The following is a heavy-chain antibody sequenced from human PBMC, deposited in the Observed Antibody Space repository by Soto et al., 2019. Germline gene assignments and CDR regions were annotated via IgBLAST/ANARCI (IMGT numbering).Heavy chain of an antibody. J-gene: IGHJ5*02. CDR3: ARGRYYGSGSYSFRGFFDP. CDR2: INHSGST. CDR1: GGSFSGYY. D-gene: IGHD3-10*01. Sequence: PSETLSLTCAVYGGSFSGYYWSWIRQPPGKGLEWIGEINHSGSTNYNPSLKSRVTISVDTSKNQFSLKLSSVTAADTAVYYCARGRYYGSGSYSFRGFFDPWGQGTLVTVSS. V-gene: IGHV4-34*01.